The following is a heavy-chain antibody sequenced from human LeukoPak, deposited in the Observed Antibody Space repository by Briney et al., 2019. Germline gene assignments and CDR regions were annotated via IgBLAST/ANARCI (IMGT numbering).Heavy chain of an antibody. CDR2: ISGNSRHT. V-gene: IGHV3-11*06. D-gene: IGHD6-13*01. CDR1: GFTFSDYY. Sequence: PGGSLRLSCAASGFTFSDYYMTWIRQAPGKGLEWLSYISGNSRHTGYADSVKGRFIISRDNAKNSLYLQMNGLRVEDTAVYYCARNSYSLAAAGKSDYWGQGTLVTVSS. CDR3: ARNSYSLAAAGKSDY. J-gene: IGHJ4*02.